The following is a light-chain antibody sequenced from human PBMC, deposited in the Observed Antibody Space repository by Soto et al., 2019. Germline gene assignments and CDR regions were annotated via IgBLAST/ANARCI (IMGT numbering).Light chain of an antibody. CDR2: EGT. V-gene: IGLV2-23*01. CDR3: CSYASSSSYV. CDR1: TSDVGGYNL. Sequence: QSVLTQPASVSGSPGQSITISCSVTTSDVGGYNLVSWYQQHTAKAPKLLIYEGTQRPSGVSSRFSGSKSGNTASLTISGLQAEDEADYYSCSYASSSSYVFGTGTKVTVL. J-gene: IGLJ1*01.